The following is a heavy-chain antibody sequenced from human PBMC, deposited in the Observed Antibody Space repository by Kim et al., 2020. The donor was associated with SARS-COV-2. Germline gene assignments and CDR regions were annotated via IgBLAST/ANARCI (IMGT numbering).Heavy chain of an antibody. CDR2: ISYDGSNK. J-gene: IGHJ4*01. V-gene: IGHV3-33*05. Sequence: GGSLRLSCAASGFTFSSYGMHWVRQAPGKGLEWVAVISYDGSNKYYADSVKGRFTISRDNSKNTLYLQMNSLRAEDTAVYYCARSHSSSWSLYYFDYWG. CDR3: ARSHSSSWSLYYFDY. CDR1: GFTFSSYG. D-gene: IGHD6-13*01.